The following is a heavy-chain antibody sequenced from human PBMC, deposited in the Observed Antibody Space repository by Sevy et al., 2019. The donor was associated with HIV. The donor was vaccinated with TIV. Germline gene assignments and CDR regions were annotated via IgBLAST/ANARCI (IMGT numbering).Heavy chain of an antibody. CDR1: GGSISSGSYY. J-gene: IGHJ3*02. Sequence: SETLSLTCTVSGGSISSGSYYWSWIRQPAGKGLEWIGRIYTSGSTNYNPSLKSRVTMSVDTSKNQFSLRLSSVTAADTAVYYCARVEWEPPEGRDAFDIWGQGTMVTVSS. CDR2: IYTSGST. D-gene: IGHD1-26*01. CDR3: ARVEWEPPEGRDAFDI. V-gene: IGHV4-61*02.